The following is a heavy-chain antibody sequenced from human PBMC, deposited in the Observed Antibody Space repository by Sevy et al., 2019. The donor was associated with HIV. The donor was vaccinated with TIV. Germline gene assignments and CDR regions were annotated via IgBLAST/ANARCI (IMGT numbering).Heavy chain of an antibody. J-gene: IGHJ4*02. CDR3: ARSVYGSGTYLNDY. V-gene: IGHV1-2*02. D-gene: IGHD3-10*01. CDR1: GYYFTGYY. Sequence: ASVKVSCKASGYYFTGYYVHWVRQAPGQGLAWMGWINPNGGGTNIGQKFHGRVTMSRDTSITTAYMELIRLRSNDTGVYYCARSVYGSGTYLNDYWGQGTLVTVSS. CDR2: INPNGGGT.